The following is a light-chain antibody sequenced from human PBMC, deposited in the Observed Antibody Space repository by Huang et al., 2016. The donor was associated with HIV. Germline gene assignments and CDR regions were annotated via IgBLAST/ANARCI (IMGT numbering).Light chain of an antibody. CDR3: MQALETRRT. CDR1: QRLLHSNGYNY. J-gene: IGKJ1*01. CDR2: LVA. V-gene: IGKV2-28*01. Sequence: DIVMTQSPISLPVTPGESASISCRSSQRLLHSNGYNYLDGYLHKPGQSPQLLIFLVAKRASGDPDRYSSSGSGTNFTLKISGVQAEDSGVYYCMQALETRRTFGQGTKVEIK.